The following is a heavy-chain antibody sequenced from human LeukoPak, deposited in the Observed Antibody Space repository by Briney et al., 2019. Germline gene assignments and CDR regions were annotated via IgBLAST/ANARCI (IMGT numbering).Heavy chain of an antibody. D-gene: IGHD3-16*01. CDR3: VQDWA. V-gene: IGHV3-23*01. CDR1: GFTYSHYG. J-gene: IGHJ5*01. CDR2: ITSDSRGI. Sequence: GGSLRLSCVASGFTYSHYGMNWVRQAPGKGLEWVSGITSDSRGIYYADSVKGRFTIYRDNSKMTLYLQMDSLGVEDTALYYCVQDWAWG.